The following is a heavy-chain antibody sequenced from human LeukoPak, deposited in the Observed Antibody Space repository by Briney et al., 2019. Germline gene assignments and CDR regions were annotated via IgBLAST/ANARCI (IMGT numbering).Heavy chain of an antibody. CDR3: ARGPTYYYDSSGYYYVGFDP. D-gene: IGHD3-22*01. CDR1: GYTFTSYA. J-gene: IGHJ5*02. Sequence: ASVKVSCKASGYTFTSYAMHLVRQAPGQRLEWMGWINAGNGNTKYSQKFQGRVTITRDTSASTAYMELSSLRSEDTAVYYCARGPTYYYDSSGYYYVGFDPWGQGTLVTVSS. CDR2: INAGNGNT. V-gene: IGHV1-3*01.